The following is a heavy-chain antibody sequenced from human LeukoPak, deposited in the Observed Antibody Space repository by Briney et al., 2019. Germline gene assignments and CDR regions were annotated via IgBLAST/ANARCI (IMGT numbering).Heavy chain of an antibody. CDR2: IKSKSDGGST. CDR3: TDLDYGDFYFGY. D-gene: IGHD4-17*01. V-gene: IGHV3-15*01. J-gene: IGHJ4*02. Sequence: GGSLRLSCAASGFTFSNAWMSWVRQAPGKGLEWVGLIKSKSDGGSTDYAAPVKGRFTISRDDSKNTLYLQMNSLKTEDTAMYYCTDLDYGDFYFGYWGQGTLVTVST. CDR1: GFTFSNAW.